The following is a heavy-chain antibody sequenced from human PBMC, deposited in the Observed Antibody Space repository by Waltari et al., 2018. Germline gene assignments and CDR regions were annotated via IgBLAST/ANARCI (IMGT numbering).Heavy chain of an antibody. V-gene: IGHV3-33*01. CDR1: VFTFSSDG. CDR3: ALYNWNYVGY. J-gene: IGHJ4*02. D-gene: IGHD1-1*01. CDR2: IWYDGSNK. Sequence: QVQLVESGGGVVQPGRSLSLSCAASVFTFSSDGMPWVRQAPGKGLEWVAVIWYDGSNKYYADSVKGRFTISRDNSKNTLYLQMNSLRAEDTAVYYCALYNWNYVGYWGQGTLVTVSS.